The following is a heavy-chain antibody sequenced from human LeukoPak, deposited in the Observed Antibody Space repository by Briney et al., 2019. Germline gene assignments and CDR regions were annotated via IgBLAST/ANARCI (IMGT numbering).Heavy chain of an antibody. CDR2: INAGNGNT. Sequence: ASVKVSCKASGYTFTSYAMHWVRQAPGQRLEWMGWINAGNGNTKYSQKFQGRVTITRDTSASTAYMELSSLRSEDTAVYYCARAYFDWLASGPRDAFDIWGQGTMVTVSS. D-gene: IGHD3-9*01. CDR3: ARAYFDWLASGPRDAFDI. J-gene: IGHJ3*02. CDR1: GYTFTSYA. V-gene: IGHV1-3*01.